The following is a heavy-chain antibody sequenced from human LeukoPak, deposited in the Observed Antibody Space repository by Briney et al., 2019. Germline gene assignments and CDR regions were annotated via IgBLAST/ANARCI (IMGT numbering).Heavy chain of an antibody. Sequence: ASVKVSCKASGYTFTSHYMHWVRQAPGQGFEWMGIINPSAGSTSYAQQFQGRVTITTDESTSTAYMELSSLRSEDTAVYYCAREADCSSTSCPGWFDPWGQGTLVTVSS. CDR1: GYTFTSHY. J-gene: IGHJ5*02. D-gene: IGHD2-2*01. CDR2: INPSAGST. CDR3: AREADCSSTSCPGWFDP. V-gene: IGHV1-46*01.